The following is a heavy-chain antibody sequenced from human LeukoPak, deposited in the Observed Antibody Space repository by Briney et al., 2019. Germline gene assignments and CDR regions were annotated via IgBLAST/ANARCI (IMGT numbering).Heavy chain of an antibody. Sequence: GGSLRLSCAASGFTFNYYAMSLVRKAPGKGLEWVSSLSASAITTYYAASVKGRFTISRDYSKNSLHLQMNNLRAEDTAVYYCAKTSGSYFAGFDFWGQGTLVTVSS. CDR3: AKTSGSYFAGFDF. J-gene: IGHJ4*02. V-gene: IGHV3-23*01. D-gene: IGHD3-22*01. CDR1: GFTFNYYA. CDR2: LSASAITT.